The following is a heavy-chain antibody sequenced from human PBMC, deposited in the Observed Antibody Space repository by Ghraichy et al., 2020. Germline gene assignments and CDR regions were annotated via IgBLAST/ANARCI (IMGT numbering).Heavy chain of an antibody. J-gene: IGHJ4*02. Sequence: SETLSLTCTVSGGSISSSSYYWGWIRQPPGKGLEWIGSIYYSGSTYYNPSLKSRVTISVDTSKNQISLKLSSMTAADTAVYYCARLYLVRGVMIACDYWGQGTLVTVSS. CDR2: IYYSGST. CDR3: ARLYLVRGVMIACDY. D-gene: IGHD3-10*01. CDR1: GGSISSSSYY. V-gene: IGHV4-39*01.